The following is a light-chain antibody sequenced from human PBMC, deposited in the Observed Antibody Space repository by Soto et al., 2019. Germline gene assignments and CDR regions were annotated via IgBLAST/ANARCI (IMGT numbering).Light chain of an antibody. CDR1: QSVDSTY. J-gene: IGKJ1*01. V-gene: IGKV3-15*01. CDR2: GAS. Sequence: EIVLTQSPGTLSLSPGERATLSCRASQSVDSTYLAWYQQKPDQSPRLLIYGASTRATGIPARFSGSGSGTEFTLTISSLQSEDFAVYYCQQYSNWPRTFGQGTKVDIK. CDR3: QQYSNWPRT.